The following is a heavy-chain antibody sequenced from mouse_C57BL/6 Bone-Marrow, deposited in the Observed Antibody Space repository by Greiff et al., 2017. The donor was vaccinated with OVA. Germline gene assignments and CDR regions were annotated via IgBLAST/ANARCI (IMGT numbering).Heavy chain of an antibody. J-gene: IGHJ2*01. Sequence: QVQLQQSGAELARPGASVKLSCKASGYTFTSYGISWVKQRTGQGLEWIGEIYPRSGNTYYNEKFKGKATLTADKSSSTAYMELRSLTSEDSAVYFCARDTYDYDNYWGQGTTLTVSS. D-gene: IGHD2-4*01. V-gene: IGHV1-81*01. CDR3: ARDTYDYDNY. CDR1: GYTFTSYG. CDR2: IYPRSGNT.